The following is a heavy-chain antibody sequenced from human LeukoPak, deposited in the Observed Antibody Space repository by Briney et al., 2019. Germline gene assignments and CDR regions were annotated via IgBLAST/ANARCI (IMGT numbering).Heavy chain of an antibody. V-gene: IGHV4-59*12. D-gene: IGHD3-3*01. Sequence: SGTLSLTCTGSGGSISSYYWSWNRQPPGEGLGGVGDIYYSGSTNYNPSLKSRVTISVDTSKNQFSLKLSSVTAADTAVYYCARGYDFWSGYSYYFDYWGQGTLVTVSS. J-gene: IGHJ4*02. CDR3: ARGYDFWSGYSYYFDY. CDR1: GGSISSYY. CDR2: IYYSGST.